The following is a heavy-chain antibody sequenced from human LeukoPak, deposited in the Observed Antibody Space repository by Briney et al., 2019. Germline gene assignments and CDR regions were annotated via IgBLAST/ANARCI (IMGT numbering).Heavy chain of an antibody. CDR1: AFTFSGYS. J-gene: IGHJ3*02. D-gene: IGHD1-1*01. Sequence: EGSLRLSCVVSAFTFSGYSMHWVRQAPGKGLEWVAFISHDGSNKYCADSLKGRFTISRDNSKNTLFLQMNSLRPEDTAVYYCARVGYDYNWYDAFDIWGQGTMVTVSS. V-gene: IGHV3-30*04. CDR3: ARVGYDYNWYDAFDI. CDR2: ISHDGSNK.